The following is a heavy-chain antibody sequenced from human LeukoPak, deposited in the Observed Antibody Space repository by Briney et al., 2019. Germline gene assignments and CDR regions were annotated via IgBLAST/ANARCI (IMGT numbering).Heavy chain of an antibody. CDR1: EFVFSNHA. V-gene: IGHV3-21*01. J-gene: IGHJ4*02. Sequence: GGSLRLSCVASEFVFSNHAMIWVRQAPGKGLEWISSITSGSSNIFYANSVRGRFTISRDNANNALHLQMNSLRAEDTAAYYCARVFWETVNTGYYSDFWGPGTLVTVSS. D-gene: IGHD3-22*01. CDR3: ARVFWETVNTGYYSDF. CDR2: ITSGSSNI.